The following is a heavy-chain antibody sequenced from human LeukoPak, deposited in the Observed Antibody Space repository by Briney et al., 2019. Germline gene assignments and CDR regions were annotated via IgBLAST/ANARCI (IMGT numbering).Heavy chain of an antibody. CDR2: ISSSSSST. D-gene: IGHD6-13*01. CDR1: GFTFTDYY. CDR3: ARDLTASSWDYHYGMDV. V-gene: IGHV3-11*06. J-gene: IGHJ6*04. Sequence: PGGSLRLSCAASGFTFTDYYMSWIRQAPGKGLEWVSYISSSSSSTNYADSVKGRFTISRDNTKNSLYLQMSSVRAEDTAGYYCARDLTASSWDYHYGMDVWGKGTTVTVSS.